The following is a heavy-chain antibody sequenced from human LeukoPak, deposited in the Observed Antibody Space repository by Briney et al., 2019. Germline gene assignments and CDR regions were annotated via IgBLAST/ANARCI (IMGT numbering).Heavy chain of an antibody. CDR2: ISSISTYT. D-gene: IGHD4-11*01. Sequence: GGSLRLSCAASGFIFSNYGMIWVRQAPGKGPEWVSSISSISTYTHYADSVKGRFIISRDNAKNSVYLQMNSLGADDTAVYYCATYSILNAREFRYWGQGTLVTVTS. J-gene: IGHJ1*01. CDR3: ATYSILNAREFRY. V-gene: IGHV3-21*01. CDR1: GFIFSNYG.